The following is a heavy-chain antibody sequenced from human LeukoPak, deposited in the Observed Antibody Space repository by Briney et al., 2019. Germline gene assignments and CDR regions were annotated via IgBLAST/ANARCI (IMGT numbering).Heavy chain of an antibody. D-gene: IGHD3-10*01. CDR1: GYSFSNYW. J-gene: IGHJ3*02. CDR3: ARPITMRRSAFDI. Sequence: PGESLKISCKGSGYSFSNYWIGWVRQMPGKGLEWMGIIYPDDSDTRYSPSFQGQVTISADKSISTAYLQWSSLKASDTAMYYCARPITMRRSAFDIWGQGTMVTASS. V-gene: IGHV5-51*01. CDR2: IYPDDSDT.